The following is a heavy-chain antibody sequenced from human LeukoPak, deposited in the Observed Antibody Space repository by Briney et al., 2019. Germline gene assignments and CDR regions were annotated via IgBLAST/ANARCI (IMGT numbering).Heavy chain of an antibody. J-gene: IGHJ6*02. CDR1: GFTFSSYW. CDR3: ARVSRDFYSNYYYYYGMDV. Sequence: GGSLRLSCAASGFTFSSYWMSWVRQAPGKGLEWVANIRQDGSEKYYVDSVKGRFTISRDNAKNSLYLQMNSLRAEDTAVYYCARVSRDFYSNYYYYYGMDVWGQGTTVTVSS. D-gene: IGHD4-11*01. V-gene: IGHV3-7*01. CDR2: IRQDGSEK.